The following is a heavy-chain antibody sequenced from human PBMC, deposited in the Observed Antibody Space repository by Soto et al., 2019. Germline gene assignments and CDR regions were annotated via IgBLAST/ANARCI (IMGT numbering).Heavy chain of an antibody. CDR1: GYSVTSSDYY. J-gene: IGHJ5*02. CDR3: SRRAPEGFGP. Sequence: SETLSLTCSVSGYSVTSSDYYWAWIRQPPGKGLEWIGSIDYRGTIYNNPSLKSRVTISVDTSKNHFSLKLDSVTAADTALYYCSRRAPEGFGPWGQVTLVTVSS. V-gene: IGHV4-39*02. CDR2: IDYRGTI.